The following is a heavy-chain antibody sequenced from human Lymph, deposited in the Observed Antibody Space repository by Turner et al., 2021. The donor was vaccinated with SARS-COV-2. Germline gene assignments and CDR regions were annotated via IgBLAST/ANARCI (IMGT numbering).Heavy chain of an antibody. J-gene: IGHJ3*02. Sequence: EVQLVETGGGWIQRGGSLRLSCAASGFTVSSNYMGWVRQAPGKGLEWVSVIYIGGTTYYADSVKGRFTISRDNSKNTLYLQMNSLRAEDTAVYYCARDLGPLAFDIWGQGTMVTVSS. CDR3: ARDLGPLAFDI. CDR1: GFTVSSNY. CDR2: IYIGGTT. V-gene: IGHV3-53*02.